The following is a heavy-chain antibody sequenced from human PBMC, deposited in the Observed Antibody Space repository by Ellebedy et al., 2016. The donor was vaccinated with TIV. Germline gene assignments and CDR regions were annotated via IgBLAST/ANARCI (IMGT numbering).Heavy chain of an antibody. V-gene: IGHV3-48*01. J-gene: IGHJ4*02. D-gene: IGHD1-26*01. Sequence: GESLKISCAASGFSFSSYSMNWVRLAPGKGLEWVSYISNSSSSIFYADSVRGRFTISRDNAKNSLYLQMNSLRAEDTALYYCARLSGHRGYWGQGTLVTVSS. CDR2: ISNSSSSI. CDR3: ARLSGHRGY. CDR1: GFSFSSYS.